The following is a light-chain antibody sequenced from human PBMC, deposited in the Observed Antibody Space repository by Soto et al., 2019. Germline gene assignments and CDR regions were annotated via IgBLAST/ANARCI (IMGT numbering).Light chain of an antibody. V-gene: IGKV3-20*01. CDR3: QQYGSSPR. J-gene: IGKJ5*01. CDR2: DAS. Sequence: EIVLTQSPATLSASPGKRVTLSCRVSQSVSGNLAWYQQKPGQAPRLLIYDASNRATGIPARFSGSGSGTDFTLTISSLEPEDFAVYYCQQYGSSPRFGQGTRLEIK. CDR1: QSVSGN.